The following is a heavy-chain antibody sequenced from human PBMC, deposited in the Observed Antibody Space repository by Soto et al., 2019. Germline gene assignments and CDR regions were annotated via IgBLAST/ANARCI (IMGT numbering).Heavy chain of an antibody. CDR1: GDTFTFYS. J-gene: IGHJ4*02. Sequence: QVQLVQSGAEVKRPGSSVKVSCKASGDTFTFYSINWVLQAPGLGFEWMGRINPILTMSNYAQRFQGRVTITADKSTSTAYMELSSFRSEDTVIYYCASSYGSGYRAFDYWGQGSLVTVSS. D-gene: IGHD3-10*01. V-gene: IGHV1-69*02. CDR2: INPILTMS. CDR3: ASSYGSGYRAFDY.